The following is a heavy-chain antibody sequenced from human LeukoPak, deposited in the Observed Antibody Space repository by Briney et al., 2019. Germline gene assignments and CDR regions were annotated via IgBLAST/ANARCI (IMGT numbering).Heavy chain of an antibody. D-gene: IGHD3-22*01. Sequence: SVKVSCKASGGTFSIYAISWVRQAPGQGLEWMGRIMPILSVTKYAEKFQGRVTITADKSTNTAYMVLSSLRSEDTAVYYCARDSNHDSSGAFDIWGQGTMVTVSP. CDR3: ARDSNHDSSGAFDI. CDR1: GGTFSIYA. J-gene: IGHJ3*02. V-gene: IGHV1-69*04. CDR2: IMPILSVT.